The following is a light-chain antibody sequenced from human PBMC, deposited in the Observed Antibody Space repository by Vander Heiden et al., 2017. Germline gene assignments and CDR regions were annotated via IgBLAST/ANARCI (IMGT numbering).Light chain of an antibody. J-gene: IGKJ3*01. CDR1: QSISSY. V-gene: IGKV1-39*01. Sequence: IQMTQSPSSASASGENRVTISCRGSQSISSYLNWYQLKPGKAPNLLIFAASSLQSGVPSRFSGSGSGTDFTLTIISLQPEDFATYYCQQTYSTPEFTFGPGTKVDV. CDR3: QQTYSTPEFT. CDR2: AAS.